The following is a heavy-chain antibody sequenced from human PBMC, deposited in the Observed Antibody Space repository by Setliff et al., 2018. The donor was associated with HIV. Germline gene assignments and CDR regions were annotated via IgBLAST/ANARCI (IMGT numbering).Heavy chain of an antibody. V-gene: IGHV3-15*01. CDR1: GFTSNNAW. CDR3: ATDNGPSYSMDI. CDR2: IKKSSDGGKT. J-gene: IGHJ6*02. D-gene: IGHD2-21*01. Sequence: GGSLRLSCVASGFTSNNAWMNWVRQAPGKGLEWLGRIKKSSDGGKTDDASPVKGRFTISRDDSKNTLYLQMNSLKTEDTGVYFCATDNGPSYSMDIWGQGTTVTVSS.